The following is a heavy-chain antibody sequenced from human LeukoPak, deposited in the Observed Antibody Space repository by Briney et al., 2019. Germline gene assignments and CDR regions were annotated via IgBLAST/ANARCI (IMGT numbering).Heavy chain of an antibody. CDR3: ARQVLVTPNWFDP. V-gene: IGHV4-34*01. D-gene: IGHD2-21*02. J-gene: IGHJ5*02. CDR1: GGSFSGYY. Sequence: SETLSLTCAVYGGSFSGYYWSWIRQPPGKGLEWIGEINHSGSTNYNPSLKSRVTISVDTSKNQFSLKLSSVTAADTAVYYCARQVLVTPNWFDPWGQGTLVTVSS. CDR2: INHSGST.